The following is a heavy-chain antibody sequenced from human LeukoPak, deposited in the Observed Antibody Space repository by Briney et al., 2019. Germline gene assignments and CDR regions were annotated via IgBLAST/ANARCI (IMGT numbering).Heavy chain of an antibody. D-gene: IGHD6-13*01. CDR1: GGSFSGYY. V-gene: IGHV4-34*01. CDR3: ARERPRYSSSWYWFDP. Sequence: SETLSLTCAVYGGSFSGYYWSWIRQPPGKGLEWIGEINHSGSTNYNPSLKSRVTISVDTSKNQFSLKLSPVTAADTAVYYCARERPRYSSSWYWFDPWGQGTLVTVSS. J-gene: IGHJ5*02. CDR2: INHSGST.